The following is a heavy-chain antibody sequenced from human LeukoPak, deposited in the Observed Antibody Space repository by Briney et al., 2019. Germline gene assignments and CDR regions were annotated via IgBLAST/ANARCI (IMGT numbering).Heavy chain of an antibody. D-gene: IGHD3-16*01. CDR2: IYSGGST. V-gene: IGHV3-66*04. CDR3: ARRDHWGAFDI. CDR1: GFTFSSYA. J-gene: IGHJ3*02. Sequence: GGSLRLSCAASGFTFSSYAMSWVRQAPGKGLEWVSVIYSGGSTYYADSVKGRFTISRDNSKNTLYLQMNSLRAEDTAVYYCARRDHWGAFDIWGQGTMVTVSS.